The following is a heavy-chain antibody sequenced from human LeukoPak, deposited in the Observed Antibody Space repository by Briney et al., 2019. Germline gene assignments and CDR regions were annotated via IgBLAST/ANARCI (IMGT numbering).Heavy chain of an antibody. V-gene: IGHV3-11*04. J-gene: IGHJ6*02. CDR1: GFTFSDYY. CDR2: ISSSGSSI. Sequence: PGGSLRLSCAASGFTFSDYYMSWIRQAPGKGLEWVSYISSSGSSIYYADSVKGRFTISRDNAKNSLYLQMNSLRAEDTAVYYCAKDLGLPDFWTAGYYYGMDVWGQGTTVTVSS. D-gene: IGHD3-3*01. CDR3: AKDLGLPDFWTAGYYYGMDV.